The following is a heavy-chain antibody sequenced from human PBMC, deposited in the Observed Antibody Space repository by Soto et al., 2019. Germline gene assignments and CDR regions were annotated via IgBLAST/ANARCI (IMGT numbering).Heavy chain of an antibody. CDR3: ARVLGSSGYYYVHAFDI. J-gene: IGHJ3*02. D-gene: IGHD3-22*01. V-gene: IGHV1-46*01. CDR1: GYTFTSYY. CDR2: INPSGGST. Sequence: ASVKVSFKASGYTFTSYYMHWVRQAPGQGLEWMGIINPSGGSTSYAQKFQGRVTMTRGTSTSTVYMELSSLRSEDTAVYYCARVLGSSGYYYVHAFDIWGQGTMVTVSS.